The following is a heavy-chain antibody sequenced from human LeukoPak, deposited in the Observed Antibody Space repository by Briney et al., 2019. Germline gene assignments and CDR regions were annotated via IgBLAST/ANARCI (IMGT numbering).Heavy chain of an antibody. CDR3: AGPTVRYNWNFAFDI. V-gene: IGHV1-69*13. CDR2: IIPIFGTA. Sequence: SVKVSCKASGGTFSSYAISWVRQAPGQGLEWMGGIIPIFGTANYAQKFQGRVTITADESTSTAYMELSSLRSEDSAVYYCAGPTVRYNWNFAFDIWGQGTMVTVSS. CDR1: GGTFSSYA. D-gene: IGHD1-1*01. J-gene: IGHJ3*02.